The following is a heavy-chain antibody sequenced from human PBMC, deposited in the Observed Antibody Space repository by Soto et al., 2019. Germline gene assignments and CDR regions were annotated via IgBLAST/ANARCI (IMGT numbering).Heavy chain of an antibody. CDR2: IVPIYGIP. V-gene: IGHV1-69*13. Sequence: SVKVSCKTSGGTFNTHAISWVRQAPGHGFEWMGGIVPIYGIPSHAQKFQGRVTITADEPTTTVYMELSSLRSDDTAVYYCARGPNWNARYYYYGMDVWGQGTAVTVSS. CDR3: ARGPNWNARYYYYGMDV. J-gene: IGHJ6*02. D-gene: IGHD1-1*01. CDR1: GGTFNTHA.